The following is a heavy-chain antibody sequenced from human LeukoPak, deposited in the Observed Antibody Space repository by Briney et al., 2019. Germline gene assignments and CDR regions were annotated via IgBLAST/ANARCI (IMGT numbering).Heavy chain of an antibody. Sequence: GGSLRLSCAASGFTFSSYAMHWVRQAPGKGLEWVAVISYDGSNKYYADSVKGRFTISRDNSKNTLYLQMNSLRAEDTAVYYCARDGSGSYYKTAKDDAFDIWGQGTMVAVSS. CDR3: ARDGSGSYYKTAKDDAFDI. D-gene: IGHD3-10*01. J-gene: IGHJ3*02. V-gene: IGHV3-30-3*01. CDR1: GFTFSSYA. CDR2: ISYDGSNK.